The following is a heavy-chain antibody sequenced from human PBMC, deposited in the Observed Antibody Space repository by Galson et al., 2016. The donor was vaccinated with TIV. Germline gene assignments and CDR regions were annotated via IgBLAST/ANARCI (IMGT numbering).Heavy chain of an antibody. CDR2: ISRSGRT. Sequence: SETLSLTCAVYGGAFSGDSWSWIRQPPGKGLEWIGEISRSGRTNHKPPLKSRVTISLDRPKNQFSLRLTSVTAADTAVYYCARGRKTRGRFFDWFVGLDHWGQGALVTVSS. CDR1: GGAFSGDS. D-gene: IGHD3-9*01. V-gene: IGHV4-34*01. J-gene: IGHJ4*02. CDR3: ARGRKTRGRFFDWFVGLDH.